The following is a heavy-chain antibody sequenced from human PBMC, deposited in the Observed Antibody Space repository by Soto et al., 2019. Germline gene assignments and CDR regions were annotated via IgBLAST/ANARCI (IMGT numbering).Heavy chain of an antibody. J-gene: IGHJ3*02. CDR2: IKSKTDGGTT. CDR3: TIRYCTNGVCYDALDI. Sequence: GGSLRLSCAASGFTFSNAWMSWVRQAPGKGLEWVGRIKSKTDGGTTDYAAPVKGRFTISRDDSKNTLYLQMNSLKTEDTAVYYCTIRYCTNGVCYDALDIWGQGTMVTVSS. CDR1: GFTFSNAW. V-gene: IGHV3-15*01. D-gene: IGHD2-8*01.